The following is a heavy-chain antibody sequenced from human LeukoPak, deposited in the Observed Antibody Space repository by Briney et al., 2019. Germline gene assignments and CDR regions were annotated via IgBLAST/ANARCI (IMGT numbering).Heavy chain of an antibody. J-gene: IGHJ4*02. CDR2: IYTSGST. D-gene: IGHD6-19*01. CDR3: ARVNAEVHSSGWYLMVFDY. Sequence: PSQTLSLTCTVSGGSISSGSYYWSWIRQPAGKGLEWIGRIYTSGSTNYNPSLKSRVTISVDTSKNQFSLKLSSVTAADTAVYYCARVNAEVHSSGWYLMVFDYWGQGTLVTVSS. CDR1: GGSISSGSYY. V-gene: IGHV4-61*02.